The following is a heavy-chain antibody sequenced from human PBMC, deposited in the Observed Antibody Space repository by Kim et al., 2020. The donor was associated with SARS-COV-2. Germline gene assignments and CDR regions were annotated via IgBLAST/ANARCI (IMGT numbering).Heavy chain of an antibody. CDR3: ARAGYYDSSGHYF. Sequence: GGSLRLSCAPSGFSVKNTYLSWVRQAPGKGLEWVSLIYSGGRTFYADSVKGRFTPSKDNSKHTLYLQMNSLGAEDTAVYYYARAGYYDSSGHYF. J-gene: IGHJ2*01. CDR2: IYSGGRT. V-gene: IGHV3-66*01. CDR1: GFSVKNTY. D-gene: IGHD3-22*01.